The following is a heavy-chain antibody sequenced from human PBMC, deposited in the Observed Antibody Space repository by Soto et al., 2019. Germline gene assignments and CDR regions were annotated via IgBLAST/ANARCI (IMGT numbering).Heavy chain of an antibody. J-gene: IGHJ6*02. Sequence: QVQLVQSGAEVKKPGSSVKFSCKASGGTFSSYAISWVRQAPGQGLEWMGGIIPIPGTANYAQKVQGRVKITADESTSTAYMELSSRRSEDTAVYYCARSEGSSTSLEIYYYYYYGMDVWGQGTTVNVSS. V-gene: IGHV1-69*01. CDR3: ARSEGSSTSLEIYYYYYYGMDV. CDR2: IIPIPGTA. CDR1: GGTFSSYA. D-gene: IGHD2-2*01.